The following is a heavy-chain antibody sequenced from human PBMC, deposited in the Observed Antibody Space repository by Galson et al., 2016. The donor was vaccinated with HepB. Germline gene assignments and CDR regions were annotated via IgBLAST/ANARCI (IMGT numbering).Heavy chain of an antibody. CDR3: ARGYCSGGGCYDYFEY. V-gene: IGHV1-2*04. Sequence: SVKVSCKASGYTFTNYFMHWVRQAPGQGLEWMGWINPNSGGPNYAQKFKGWVTMTRDRSLSTAYMELRSLKSDDTAVYYCARGYCSGGGCYDYFEYWGQGTLLAVSS. D-gene: IGHD2-15*01. CDR1: GYTFTNYF. J-gene: IGHJ4*02. CDR2: INPNSGGP.